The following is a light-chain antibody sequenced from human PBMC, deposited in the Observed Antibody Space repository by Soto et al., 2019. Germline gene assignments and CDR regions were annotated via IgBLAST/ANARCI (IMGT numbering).Light chain of an antibody. CDR2: WAS. CDR1: QSVLYSSNNKNY. CDR3: QQYYSTPWT. V-gene: IGKV4-1*01. Sequence: DIVMTQSPDSLAVSLGERATINCKSSQSVLYSSNNKNYLVWHQQKPGQPPKLLIYWASTRESGVPDRFSGSGSGPDFTLTISSLQAEDVTVYYCQQYYSTPWTFGQGTKVEIK. J-gene: IGKJ1*01.